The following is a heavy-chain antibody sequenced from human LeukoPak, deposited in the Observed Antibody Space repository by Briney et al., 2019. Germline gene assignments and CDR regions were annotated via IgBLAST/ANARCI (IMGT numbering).Heavy chain of an antibody. CDR3: ARAKLKLAYYYYYGMDV. D-gene: IGHD1-1*01. CDR1: GDSVSSNSAA. V-gene: IGHV6-1*01. Sequence: SQTLSLTCAISGDSVSSNSAAWNWIRQSPSRGLEWLGRTYYRSKWYNDYAVSVKSRITINPDTSKHQFSQQLNSVTPEDTAVYYCARAKLKLAYYYYYGMDVWAQGTTVSVSS. CDR2: TYYRSKWYN. J-gene: IGHJ6*02.